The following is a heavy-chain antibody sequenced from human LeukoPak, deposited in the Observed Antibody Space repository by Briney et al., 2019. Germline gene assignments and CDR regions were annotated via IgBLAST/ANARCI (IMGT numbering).Heavy chain of an antibody. D-gene: IGHD3-3*01. V-gene: IGHV3-9*01. Sequence: PGGSLRLSCAASGFTFDDYAMHWVRQAPGKGLEWVSGISWNSGSIGYADSVKGRFTISRDNSKNTLYLQMNSLRAEDTAVYYCARDSGDGTYYDFWSGYYAFDYWGQGTLVTVSS. CDR2: ISWNSGSI. CDR1: GFTFDDYA. J-gene: IGHJ4*02. CDR3: ARDSGDGTYYDFWSGYYAFDY.